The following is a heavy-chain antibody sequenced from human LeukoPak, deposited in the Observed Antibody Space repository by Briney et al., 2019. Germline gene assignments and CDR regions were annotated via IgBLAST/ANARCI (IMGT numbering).Heavy chain of an antibody. V-gene: IGHV4-59*01. D-gene: IGHD5-12*01. CDR3: ARVTGYMVEDYFDY. CDR1: GGSISSYC. J-gene: IGHJ4*02. Sequence: KSSETLSLTCTVSGGSISSYCWSWIRQPPGKGLEWIGYIYYSGSTNYNPSLKSRVTISVDTSKNQFSLRLSSVTAADTAVYYCARVTGYMVEDYFDYWGQGTLVTVSS. CDR2: IYYSGST.